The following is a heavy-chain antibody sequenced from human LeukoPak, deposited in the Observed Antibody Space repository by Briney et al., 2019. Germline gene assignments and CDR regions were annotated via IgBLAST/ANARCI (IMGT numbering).Heavy chain of an antibody. J-gene: IGHJ4*02. CDR2: ISGSGDNT. CDR3: ATYKDYYGSGSYSDY. CDR1: GFTFSSYA. V-gene: IGHV3-23*01. D-gene: IGHD3-10*01. Sequence: GGSLRLSCAASGFTFSSYAMSWVRQAPRKGLEWVSIISGSGDNTHYADSVKGRFTISRDNSKNTLYLQMNSLRAEDTAVYYCATYKDYYGSGSYSDYWGQGTLVTVSS.